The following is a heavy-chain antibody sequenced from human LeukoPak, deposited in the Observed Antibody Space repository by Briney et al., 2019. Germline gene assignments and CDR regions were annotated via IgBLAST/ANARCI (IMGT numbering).Heavy chain of an antibody. D-gene: IGHD2-2*01. Sequence: GGSLRLSCAASGFTFSSYGMHWVRQAPGKGLEWVAFIRYDGSNKYYADSVKGRFTISRDNSKNTLYLQMNSLRAEDTAVYYCAKTGYCSSTSCHPYYYYYMDVWGKGTTVTVSS. CDR2: IRYDGSNK. CDR1: GFTFSSYG. CDR3: AKTGYCSSTSCHPYYYYYMDV. V-gene: IGHV3-30*02. J-gene: IGHJ6*03.